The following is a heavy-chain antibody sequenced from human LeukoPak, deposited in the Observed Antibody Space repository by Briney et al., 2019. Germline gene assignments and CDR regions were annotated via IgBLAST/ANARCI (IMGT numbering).Heavy chain of an antibody. CDR3: ARSTAAAGTGYMDV. V-gene: IGHV1-69*05. D-gene: IGHD6-13*01. Sequence: GASVKVSCKASGGTFSSYAISWVRQAPGQGLEWMGGIIPIFGTANYAQKFQGRVTITTDESTSTAYIELSSLRSEDTAVYYCARSTAAAGTGYMDVWGKGTTVTVSS. J-gene: IGHJ6*03. CDR1: GGTFSSYA. CDR2: IIPIFGTA.